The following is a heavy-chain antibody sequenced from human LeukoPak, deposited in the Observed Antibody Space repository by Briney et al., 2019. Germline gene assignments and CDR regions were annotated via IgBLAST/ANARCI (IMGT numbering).Heavy chain of an antibody. D-gene: IGHD2-2*02. CDR1: GFTFSSYA. V-gene: IGHV3-30*04. CDR3: AKDSDIDCSSTSCYTPPLSYYFDY. CDR2: ISYDGSNK. J-gene: IGHJ4*02. Sequence: GGSLRLSCAASGFTFSSYAMHWVRQAPGKGLEWVAVISYDGSNKYYADSVKGRFTISRDNSKNTLYLQMNSLRAEDTAVYYCAKDSDIDCSSTSCYTPPLSYYFDYWGQGTLVTVSS.